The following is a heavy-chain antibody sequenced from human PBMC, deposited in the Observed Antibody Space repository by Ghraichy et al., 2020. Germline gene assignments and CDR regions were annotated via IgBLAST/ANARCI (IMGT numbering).Heavy chain of an antibody. CDR3: ARDKRWAVGDSH. Sequence: SETLSLTCTVSGGSISSGDYYWSWIRQPPGKGLEWIGYIYYSGSTYYNPSLKSRVTISVDTSKNQFSLKLSSVTAADTAVYYCARDKRWAVGDSHWGQGTLVTVSS. CDR1: GGSISSGDYY. J-gene: IGHJ4*02. V-gene: IGHV4-30-4*01. D-gene: IGHD4-17*01. CDR2: IYYSGST.